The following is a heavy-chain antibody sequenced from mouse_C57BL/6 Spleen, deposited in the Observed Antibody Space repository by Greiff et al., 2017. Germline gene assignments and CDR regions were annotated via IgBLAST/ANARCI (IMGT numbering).Heavy chain of an antibody. CDR3: ARKNWALDY. D-gene: IGHD4-1*01. CDR1: GYSFPDYN. CDR2: INPNYGST. Sequence: VPLKESGPELVKPGASVKLSCKASGYSFPDYNMNWVKQSNGKSLEWIGVINPNYGSTSYNQKFKGKATLTVDQSSSTAYMQLNSLTSEDSAVYYCARKNWALDYWGQGTTRTVSS. J-gene: IGHJ2*01. V-gene: IGHV1-39*01.